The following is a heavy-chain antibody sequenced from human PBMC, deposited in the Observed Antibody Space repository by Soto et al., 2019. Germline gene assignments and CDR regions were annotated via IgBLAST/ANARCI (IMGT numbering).Heavy chain of an antibody. Sequence: QVQLQQWGAGLLKPSETLSLTCAVYGGSFSGYYWNWIREPPGKGLEWIGEINHSGSTNYNPSLKRRVSISIDRSKNQFSLNLNSVTAADTAVYYCARAGGVGATKNAQFFQHWGQGTLVTVSS. CDR3: ARAGGVGATKNAQFFQH. CDR1: GGSFSGYY. CDR2: INHSGST. V-gene: IGHV4-34*01. J-gene: IGHJ1*01. D-gene: IGHD1-26*01.